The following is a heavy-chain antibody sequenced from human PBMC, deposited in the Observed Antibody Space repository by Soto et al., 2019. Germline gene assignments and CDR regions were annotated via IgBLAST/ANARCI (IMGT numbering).Heavy chain of an antibody. J-gene: IGHJ4*02. CDR2: ISGSGDSR. V-gene: IGHV3-23*01. Sequence: PGGSLRLSCAASGFTFYNYVMGWVRQAPGKGLEWVSFISGSGDSRYYADSVKGRFTISRDNSKNTVYLQMNSLRGEDSALHFCAKARGPYCGSDCPICRCYFDYWGQGTQVTVSS. CDR1: GFTFYNYV. CDR3: AKARGPYCGSDCPICRCYFDY. D-gene: IGHD2-21*02.